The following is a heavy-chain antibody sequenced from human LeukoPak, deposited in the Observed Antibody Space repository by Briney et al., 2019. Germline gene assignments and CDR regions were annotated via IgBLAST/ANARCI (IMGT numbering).Heavy chain of an antibody. CDR2: ISAYNGNT. J-gene: IGHJ4*02. V-gene: IGHV1-18*04. Sequence: ASVKVSCKASGYTFTAYSMHWVRQAPGQGLEWMGWISAYNGNTNYAQKLQGRVTMTTDTSTSTAYMELRSLRSDDTAVYYCARDAVDDYGDSDYWGQGTLVTVSS. D-gene: IGHD4-17*01. CDR1: GYTFTAYS. CDR3: ARDAVDDYGDSDY.